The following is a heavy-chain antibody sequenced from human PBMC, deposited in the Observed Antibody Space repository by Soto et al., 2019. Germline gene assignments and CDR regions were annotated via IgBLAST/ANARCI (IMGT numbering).Heavy chain of an antibody. CDR2: ISATGGST. CDR1: GFTFNNYA. V-gene: IGHV3-23*01. J-gene: IGHJ4*02. Sequence: EVQVLDSGGGLVQPGGSLRLSCAASGFTFNNYAMKWVRKAPGKGLEWVATISATGGSTYYADSVKGRFTISRDNSKNTLYLQMNGLRVEDTAVYYCAKDRLAGNFDYWGQGTQVTVSS. CDR3: AKDRLAGNFDY.